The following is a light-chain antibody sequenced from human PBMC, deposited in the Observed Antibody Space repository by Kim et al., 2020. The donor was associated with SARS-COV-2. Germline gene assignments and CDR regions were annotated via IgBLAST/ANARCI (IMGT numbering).Light chain of an antibody. V-gene: IGKV1-27*01. Sequence: ASVGDRVTITRRASQGINNDLAWYQQKPGKVPNLLIYGASALQSGVPSRFSGRGSGTDFTLTISSLQPEDVAIYYCQKYNGAPWTFGQGTKVDIK. J-gene: IGKJ1*01. CDR1: QGINND. CDR3: QKYNGAPWT. CDR2: GAS.